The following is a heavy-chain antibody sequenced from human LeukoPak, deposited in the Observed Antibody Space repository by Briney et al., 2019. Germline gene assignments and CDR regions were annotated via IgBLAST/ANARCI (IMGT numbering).Heavy chain of an antibody. CDR1: GFTVSSNY. J-gene: IGHJ6*04. Sequence: GGSVRLSCAASGFTVSSNYMSWVRQAPGKGLEWVSSISSSSSYIYYADSVKGRFTISRDNAKNSLYLQMNSLRAEDTAVYYCAELGITMIGGVWGKGTTVTISS. CDR3: AELGITMIGGV. V-gene: IGHV3-21*01. CDR2: ISSSSSYI. D-gene: IGHD3-10*02.